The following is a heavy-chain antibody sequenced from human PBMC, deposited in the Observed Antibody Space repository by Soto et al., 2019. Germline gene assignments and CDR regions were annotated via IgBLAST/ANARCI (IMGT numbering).Heavy chain of an antibody. D-gene: IGHD5-12*01. V-gene: IGHV1-18*01. Sequence: QVQLVQSGAEVKKPGASVKVSCKASGYTFTSYGISWVRQAPGQGLEWMGWINAYNGNTKYAQKLQGRVTMTTDTSTSTASMELRSLRSDDTAVYYCARDLAISIFDYWGQGTLVTVSS. CDR3: ARDLAISIFDY. CDR2: INAYNGNT. J-gene: IGHJ4*02. CDR1: GYTFTSYG.